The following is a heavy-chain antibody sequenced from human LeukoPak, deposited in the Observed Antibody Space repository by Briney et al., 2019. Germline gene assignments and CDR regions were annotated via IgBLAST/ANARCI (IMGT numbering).Heavy chain of an antibody. Sequence: GGSLRLSCSASGLTFSIYAMHWVRQAPGAGLEYVSGISSDGGSTYYADSVKGRFTISRDNSKNTLYLQMSSLRPGDTAMFYCVKDQGSYGEGYFDYWGQGTLVTVSS. D-gene: IGHD4-17*01. CDR1: GLTFSIYA. V-gene: IGHV3-64D*06. J-gene: IGHJ4*02. CDR3: VKDQGSYGEGYFDY. CDR2: ISSDGGST.